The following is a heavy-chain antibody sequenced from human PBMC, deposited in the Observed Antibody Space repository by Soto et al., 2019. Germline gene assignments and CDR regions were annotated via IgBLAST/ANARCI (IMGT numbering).Heavy chain of an antibody. J-gene: IGHJ6*02. CDR2: IHHSGSI. CDR3: AREDDGGDSLDV. V-gene: IGHV4-30-4*08. Sequence: QVQLQQSGPGLVKPSQTLSLTCTVSGGSISSDYYHWTWIRQSPGKGLEWIGYIHHSGSILYNPYLKNRLTISVDTSKNQFSLHLTSVTAADTAVYFCAREDDGGDSLDVWGQGTTVTVSS. D-gene: IGHD2-21*02. CDR1: GGSISSDYYH.